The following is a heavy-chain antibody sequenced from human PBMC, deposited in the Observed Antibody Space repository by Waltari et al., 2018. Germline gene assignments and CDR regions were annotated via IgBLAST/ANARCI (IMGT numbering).Heavy chain of an antibody. CDR1: GCSISSYY. CDR3: ARIGTAAGDPYFDY. Sequence: QVQLQESGPGLVKPSETLSLTCTVSGCSISSYYWSWIRQPAGKGLEWIGRIYTSGSTNYNPSLKSRVTMSVDTSKNQFSLKLSSVTAADTAVYYCARIGTAAGDPYFDYWGQGTLVTVSS. V-gene: IGHV4-4*07. D-gene: IGHD6-13*01. J-gene: IGHJ4*02. CDR2: IYTSGST.